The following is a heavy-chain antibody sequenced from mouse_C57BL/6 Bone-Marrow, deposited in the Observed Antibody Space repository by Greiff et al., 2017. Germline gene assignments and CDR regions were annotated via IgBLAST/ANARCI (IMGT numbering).Heavy chain of an antibody. Sequence: VQLQQSVAELVRPGASVKLSCTASGYTFTNSGIRWVKQRPGQGLEWIGGIDPANGNTNYTQKFKGKATLTADKSSSTAYMQLRSLTSEDSAVYFCARWGYHGGLDYGGWGTVVTVTA. V-gene: IGHV1-81*01. CDR1: GYTFTNSG. J-gene: IGHJ3*01. D-gene: IGHD2-2*01. CDR3: ARWGYHGGLDY. CDR2: IDPANGNT.